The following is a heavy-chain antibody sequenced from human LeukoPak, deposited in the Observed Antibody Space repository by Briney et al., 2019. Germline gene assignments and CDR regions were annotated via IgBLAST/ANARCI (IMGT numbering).Heavy chain of an antibody. V-gene: IGHV4-4*09. CDR1: GRSMTHYF. CDR3: ARATQRYCSGTTCFPYSFDT. D-gene: IGHD2-2*01. Sequence: PSETLSLTCTVSGRSMTHYFWNWIRQPPGKGLEWIGYTHTSGSPDYSRSLKSRVTISLDTSKNQFSLMLSSVTAADTAVYFCARATQRYCSGTTCFPYSFDTWGQGTLASVSS. J-gene: IGHJ5*02. CDR2: THTSGSP.